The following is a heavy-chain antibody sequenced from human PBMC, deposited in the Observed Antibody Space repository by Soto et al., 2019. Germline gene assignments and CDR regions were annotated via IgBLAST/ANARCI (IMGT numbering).Heavy chain of an antibody. CDR2: INPNSGGT. V-gene: IGHV1-2*04. D-gene: IGHD4-4*01. CDR3: AKDYSNYPPTDYGMDV. J-gene: IGHJ6*02. Sequence: QEQLVQSGAEVKKPGASVKVSCKASGYTFTGYYMHWVRQAPGQGLEWMGWINPNSGGTNYAQKFQGWVTMTRDTSISTAYMELSRLRSDDTAVYYCAKDYSNYPPTDYGMDVWGQGTTVTVSS. CDR1: GYTFTGYY.